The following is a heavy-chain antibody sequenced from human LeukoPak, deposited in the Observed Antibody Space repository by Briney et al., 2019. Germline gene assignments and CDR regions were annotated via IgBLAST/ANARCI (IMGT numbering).Heavy chain of an antibody. J-gene: IGHJ4*02. CDR2: IYYSGST. D-gene: IGHD2-15*01. CDR1: GGSVSRSPYY. Sequence: SETLSLTCTVSGGSVSRSPYYWGWIRQPPGKGLEWIGNIYYSGSTYYNPSLKSRVTISVDTSKNQFSLKVTSVTAADTAVYYCAREGLRYCSGGSCYVPDYWGQGTLVTVSS. V-gene: IGHV4-39*07. CDR3: AREGLRYCSGGSCYVPDY.